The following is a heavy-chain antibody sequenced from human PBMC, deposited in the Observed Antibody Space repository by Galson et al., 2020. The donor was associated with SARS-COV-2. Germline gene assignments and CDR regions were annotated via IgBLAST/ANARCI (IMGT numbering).Heavy chain of an antibody. V-gene: IGHV2-5*01. D-gene: IGHD3-22*01. J-gene: IGHJ3*02. CDR1: GFSLSTTGVS. CDR2: IHWNDDK. Sequence: SGPTLVKPTQTLTLTCSFSGFSLSTTGVSVGWIRQPPGKALEWLALIHWNDDKPCNPALKSRLTITKDTSKNQVVLTMTNMDPVDTATYYRAHRIRYDTEAFDIWGQGTMVTVSS. CDR3: AHRIRYDTEAFDI.